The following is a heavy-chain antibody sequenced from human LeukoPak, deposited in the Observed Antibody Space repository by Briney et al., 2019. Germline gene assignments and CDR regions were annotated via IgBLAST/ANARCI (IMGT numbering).Heavy chain of an antibody. J-gene: IGHJ4*02. Sequence: GGSLRLSCAASGFTFSSYSMNWVRQAPGKGLEWVSYISSSSSTIYYADSVKGRFTISRDNAKNSLYLQMNSLRAEDTAVYYRARDYYDSSGYNYFDYWGQGTLVTVSP. CDR3: ARDYYDSSGYNYFDY. CDR2: ISSSSSTI. D-gene: IGHD3-22*01. V-gene: IGHV3-48*01. CDR1: GFTFSSYS.